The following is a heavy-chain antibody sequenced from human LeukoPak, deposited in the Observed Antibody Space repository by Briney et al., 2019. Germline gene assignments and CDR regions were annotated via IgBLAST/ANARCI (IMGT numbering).Heavy chain of an antibody. J-gene: IGHJ6*02. Sequence: GGSLRLSCAASEFTFSSYWMHWVRQAPGKGLMWVSRISSDGSRINYADSVKGRFTISRDNAKNTLYLQMNSLRDEDTAVYYCARATSYSYGMDVWCQGTTVTVSS. CDR3: ARATSYSYGMDV. CDR2: ISSDGSRI. D-gene: IGHD2-21*01. CDR1: EFTFSSYW. V-gene: IGHV3-74*01.